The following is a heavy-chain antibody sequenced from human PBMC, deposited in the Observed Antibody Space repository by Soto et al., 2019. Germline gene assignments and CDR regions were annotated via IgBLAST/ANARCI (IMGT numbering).Heavy chain of an antibody. CDR1: GFTFGDYA. Sequence: GGSLRLSCTASGFTFGDYAMSWFRQAPGKGLEWVGFIRSKAYGGTTEYAASVKGRFTISRDDSKSIAYLQMNSLKTEDTAVYYCTSCGGGSSSCIYYYGMDVWGQGTTVTVSS. J-gene: IGHJ6*02. D-gene: IGHD6-6*01. V-gene: IGHV3-49*03. CDR3: TSCGGGSSSCIYYYGMDV. CDR2: IRSKAYGGTT.